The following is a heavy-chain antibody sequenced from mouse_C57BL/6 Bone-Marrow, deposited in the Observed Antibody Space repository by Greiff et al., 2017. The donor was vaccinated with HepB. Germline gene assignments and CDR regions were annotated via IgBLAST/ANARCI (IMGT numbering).Heavy chain of an antibody. Sequence: QVQLQQSGAELVKPGASVKLSCKASGYTFTSYWMHWVKQRPGQGLEWIGMIHPNSGSTNYNEKFKSKATLTVDKSSSTAYMQLSSLTSEDSAVYYCAFNWSYAMDYWGQGTSVTVSS. CDR1: GYTFTSYW. CDR2: IHPNSGST. CDR3: AFNWSYAMDY. V-gene: IGHV1-64*01. J-gene: IGHJ4*01. D-gene: IGHD4-1*01.